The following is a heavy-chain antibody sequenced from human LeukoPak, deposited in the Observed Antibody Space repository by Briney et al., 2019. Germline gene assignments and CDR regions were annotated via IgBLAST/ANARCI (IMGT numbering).Heavy chain of an antibody. CDR2: MNHSGSA. D-gene: IGHD5-18*01. J-gene: IGHJ4*02. V-gene: IGHV4-34*01. CDR1: GGSFSGYY. CDR3: ARSPTKRVTEDY. Sequence: PSETLSLTCAVYGGSFSGYYWTWIRQPPGKGLEWIGEMNHSGSANYNPSLKSRVTISVDTSKNQCSLRLSSVTAADTAVYYCARSPTKRVTEDYWGQGMLVTVSS.